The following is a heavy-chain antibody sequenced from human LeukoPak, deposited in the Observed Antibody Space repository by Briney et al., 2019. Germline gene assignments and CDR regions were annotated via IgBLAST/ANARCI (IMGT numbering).Heavy chain of an antibody. CDR1: GFSFSSYW. CDR2: IKQDGSDK. Sequence: PGGSLRLSCAASGFSFSSYWMSWVRQAPGKGLKWVANIKQDGSDKYYLTSVRGRFTISRDNAKNSLFLQMNSLRVEDTAVYYCARGGGHLDCWGQGTLVTVSS. J-gene: IGHJ4*02. CDR3: ARGGGHLDC. D-gene: IGHD4-23*01. V-gene: IGHV3-7*03.